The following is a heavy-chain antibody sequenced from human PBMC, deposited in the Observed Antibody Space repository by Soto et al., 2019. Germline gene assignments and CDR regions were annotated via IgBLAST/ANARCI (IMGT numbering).Heavy chain of an antibody. CDR2: ISGSGGST. D-gene: IGHD6-19*01. J-gene: IGHJ4*02. V-gene: IGHV3-23*01. CDR1: GFTFSSYA. Sequence: GWSLRLSCAASGFTFSSYAMSWVRQAPGKGLEWVSAISGSGGSTYYADSVKGRFTISRDNSKNTLYLQMNSLRAEDTAVYYCAKDMYRQWLGEFDYWGQGTLVTASS. CDR3: AKDMYRQWLGEFDY.